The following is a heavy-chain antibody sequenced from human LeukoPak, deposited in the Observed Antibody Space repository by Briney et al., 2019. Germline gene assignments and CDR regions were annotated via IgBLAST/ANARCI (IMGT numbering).Heavy chain of an antibody. CDR1: GGSFSGYY. Sequence: PSETLSLTCAVYGGSFSGYYWSWIRQPPGKGLEWIGEINHSGSTNYNPTLKSRVTISVDTSKNQSSLKLSSVTAADTAVYYCARVTRHCSSTSCYTYYYYMDVWGKGTTVTVSS. CDR2: INHSGST. D-gene: IGHD2-2*02. CDR3: ARVTRHCSSTSCYTYYYYMDV. V-gene: IGHV4-34*01. J-gene: IGHJ6*03.